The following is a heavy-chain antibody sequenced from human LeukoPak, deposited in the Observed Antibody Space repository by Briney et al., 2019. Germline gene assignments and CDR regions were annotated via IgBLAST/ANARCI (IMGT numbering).Heavy chain of an antibody. J-gene: IGHJ4*02. CDR1: GFTFSSYG. V-gene: IGHV3-30*18. Sequence: PGGSLRLSCAASGFTFSSYGMHWVRQAPGKGLEWVAVISYDGSNKYYADSVKGRFTISRDNSKNTLYLQMNSLRAEDTAVYYCAKDGFDCGDIVVVPAAYWGQGTLVTVSS. CDR3: AKDGFDCGDIVVVPAAY. CDR2: ISYDGSNK. D-gene: IGHD2-2*01.